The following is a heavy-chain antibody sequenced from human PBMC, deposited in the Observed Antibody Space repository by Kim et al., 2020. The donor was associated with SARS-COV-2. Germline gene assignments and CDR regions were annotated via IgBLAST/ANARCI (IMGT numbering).Heavy chain of an antibody. Sequence: SETLSLTCNVSGYSISSGYYCCWIRQPPGGGLEWIGSNYHSGSTYYNPSLKSRVTISVDTSKNQFSLKLSTVTAADTAIYYCAKDDSAFLRFSCFFDFWG. CDR3: AKDDSAFLRFSCFFDF. V-gene: IGHV4-38-2*02. D-gene: IGHD3-22*01. CDR2: NYHSGST. J-gene: IGHJ2*01. CDR1: GYSISSGYY.